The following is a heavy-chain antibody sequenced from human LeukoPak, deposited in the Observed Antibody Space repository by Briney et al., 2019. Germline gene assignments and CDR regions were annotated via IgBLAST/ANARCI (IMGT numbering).Heavy chain of an antibody. Sequence: SETLSLTCTVPGGSISSYYWSWIRQPPGKGLEWIGYIYYSGSTNYNPSLKSRVTISVDTSKNQFSLKLSSVTAADTAVYYCARDEASDAFDIWGQGTMVTVSS. V-gene: IGHV4-59*01. J-gene: IGHJ3*02. CDR3: ARDEASDAFDI. CDR2: IYYSGST. CDR1: GGSISSYY.